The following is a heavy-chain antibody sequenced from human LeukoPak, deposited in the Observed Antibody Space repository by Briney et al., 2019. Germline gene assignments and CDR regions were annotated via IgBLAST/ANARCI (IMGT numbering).Heavy chain of an antibody. CDR1: GFTLRSYA. CDR3: ASGGKGANFDY. V-gene: IGHV3-30-3*01. D-gene: IGHD2-15*01. Sequence: PGGSLRLSCTASGFTLRSYAMSWVRQAPGKGLEWVAVISYDGSNKYYADSEKGRFTISRDNSKNTLYLQMNSLRAEDTAVYYCASGGKGANFDYWGQGTLVTVSS. CDR2: ISYDGSNK. J-gene: IGHJ4*02.